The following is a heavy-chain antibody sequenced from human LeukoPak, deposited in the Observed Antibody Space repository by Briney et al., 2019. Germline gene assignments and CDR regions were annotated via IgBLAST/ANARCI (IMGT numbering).Heavy chain of an antibody. CDR1: GGSFSGYY. CDR3: ARHRATGARNAFDI. CDR2: INHSGST. J-gene: IGHJ3*02. V-gene: IGHV4-34*01. D-gene: IGHD7-27*01. Sequence: SETLSLTCAVYGGSFSGYYWSWIRQPPGKGLEWIGEINHSGSTNYYPSLKGRVTISVDTSKNLLSLNLSSVTAADTAVYYCARHRATGARNAFDIWGQGTMVTVSS.